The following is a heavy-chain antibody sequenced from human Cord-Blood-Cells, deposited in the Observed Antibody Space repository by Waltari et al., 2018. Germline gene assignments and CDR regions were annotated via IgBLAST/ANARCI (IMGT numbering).Heavy chain of an antibody. CDR1: GYTFTSYD. D-gene: IGHD6-13*01. J-gene: IGHJ6*02. Sequence: QVQLVQSGAEVKKPGASVKVSCKASGYTFTSYDINWVRQATGQGLEWMGWMNPNSGNTGYAQKFQGRVTMTRNTSISTAYMELSSLRSEDTAVYYCARAGSSWYYYYYGMDVWGHGTTVTVSS. CDR2: MNPNSGNT. V-gene: IGHV1-8*01. CDR3: ARAGSSWYYYYYGMDV.